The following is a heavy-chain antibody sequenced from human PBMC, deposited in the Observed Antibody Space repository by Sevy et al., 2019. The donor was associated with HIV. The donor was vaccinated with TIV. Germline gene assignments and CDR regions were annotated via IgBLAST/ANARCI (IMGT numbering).Heavy chain of an antibody. V-gene: IGHV4-38-2*01. CDR2: IYQGGNT. CDR3: ASFGRLRIISGDGFEI. J-gene: IGHJ3*02. CDR1: AYSVSSAYS. D-gene: IGHD3-9*01. Sequence: SETLSLTCAVSAYSVSSAYSWGWIRQPPGKGLEWIGNIYQGGNTYYNQSLKSRVTISVDTSNNPFSLRMTCVTAADTAVYYCASFGRLRIISGDGFEIWGQGTMVTVSS.